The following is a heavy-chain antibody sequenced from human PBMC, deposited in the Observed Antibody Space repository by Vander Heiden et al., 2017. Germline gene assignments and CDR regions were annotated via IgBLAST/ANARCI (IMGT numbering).Heavy chain of an antibody. CDR1: RAPISSYY. D-gene: IGHD5-18*01. Sequence: QVQLEESGLGVVKPSDTQTLTSPVSRAPISSYYWSWIRQPPGKGLEWIGYIYYSGSTNYDPSLKSRVTISVDTSKTQFSLKLSAVTAADTAMYYCAREEPEYSYAFDYWGQGTLVTVSS. V-gene: IGHV4-59*01. J-gene: IGHJ4*02. CDR2: IYYSGST. CDR3: AREEPEYSYAFDY.